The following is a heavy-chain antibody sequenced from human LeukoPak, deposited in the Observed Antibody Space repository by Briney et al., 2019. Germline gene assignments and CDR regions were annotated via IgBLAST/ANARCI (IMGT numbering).Heavy chain of an antibody. V-gene: IGHV4-59*11. CDR2: IHYTGST. CDR3: ARYWGKENLFSGVER. D-gene: IGHD7-27*01. J-gene: IGHJ5*02. CDR1: GGSISSHY. Sequence: SETLSLTCSLSGGSISSHYWSWIRQPPGKGLEWIGYIHYTGSTYYNPSLKSRINISVDTSNNQFSLRMTSVTAADTAVYYCARYWGKENLFSGVERWGQGILVTVS.